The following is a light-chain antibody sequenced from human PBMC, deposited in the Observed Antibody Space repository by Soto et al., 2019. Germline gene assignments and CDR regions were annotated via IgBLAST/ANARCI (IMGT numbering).Light chain of an antibody. CDR2: GAS. V-gene: IGKV3-20*01. CDR1: QSVRSIY. CDR3: QQYGSPPYS. J-gene: IGKJ2*03. Sequence: EIVLTQSPGTLSLSPGERATLSCRASQSVRSIYVAWYQQKPGQPPRLLIYGASSGATGIPDRFTGSGSGTDFTLTISRLEPEDFAVYYCQQYGSPPYSFGQGTKLDI.